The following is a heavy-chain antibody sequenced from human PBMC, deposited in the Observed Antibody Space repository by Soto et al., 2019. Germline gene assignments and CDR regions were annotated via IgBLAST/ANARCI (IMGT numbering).Heavy chain of an antibody. J-gene: IGHJ6*02. CDR2: IWYDGSNK. V-gene: IGHV3-33*01. CDR3: ARVGTLTNDYGDPLATYYYGMDV. CDR1: GFTFSSYG. D-gene: IGHD4-17*01. Sequence: QVQLVESGGGVVQPGRSLRLSCAASGFTFSSYGMHWVRQAPGKGLEWVAVIWYDGSNKYYADSVKGRFTISRDNSKNTLYLQMNSLRAEDTAVYYCARVGTLTNDYGDPLATYYYGMDVWGQGTTVTVSS.